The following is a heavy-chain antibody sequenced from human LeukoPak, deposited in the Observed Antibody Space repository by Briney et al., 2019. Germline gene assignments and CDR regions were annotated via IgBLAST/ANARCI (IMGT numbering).Heavy chain of an antibody. V-gene: IGHV3-23*01. Sequence: GGSLRLSCVASGFRISGHAMSWVRQASGKGLEWVSAISGSGGSTYYADSVKGRFTISRDNSKNTLYLQMNSLRAEDTAVYYCAKGRPGIDPYYGMDVWGQGTTVTVSS. D-gene: IGHD3-10*01. CDR2: ISGSGGST. CDR1: GFRISGHA. CDR3: AKGRPGIDPYYGMDV. J-gene: IGHJ6*02.